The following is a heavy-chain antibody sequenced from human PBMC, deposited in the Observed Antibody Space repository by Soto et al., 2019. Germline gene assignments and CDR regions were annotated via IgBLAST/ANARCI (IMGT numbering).Heavy chain of an antibody. CDR1: SASLSGVY. CDR2: INHSGSA. CDR3: ARAFKGIIENTGWPKHCYYGLDV. J-gene: IGHJ6*02. Sequence: QVQLQQWGAGLLKPSETLSLTCGVSSASLSGVYWTWIRQTPGRGLEWIGEINHSGSAYYNPALGDRVTISVDTSKKQFSLSLTSVTAADTRRYYCARAFKGIIENTGWPKHCYYGLDVWAQGTAVIVSS. D-gene: IGHD6-19*01. V-gene: IGHV4-34*01.